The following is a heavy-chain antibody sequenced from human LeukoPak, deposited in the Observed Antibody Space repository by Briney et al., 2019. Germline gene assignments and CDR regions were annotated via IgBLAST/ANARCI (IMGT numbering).Heavy chain of an antibody. CDR1: GGSISSGGYS. CDR3: ASHSGGYAY. D-gene: IGHD5-12*01. Sequence: SQTLSLTCAVSGGSISSGGYSWSWIRQPPGKGLEWIGYIYDSVGTYYNPSLKSRVTISVDTSKNQFSLKLSSVTAADTAVYYCASHSGGYAYWGQGTLVTVSS. J-gene: IGHJ4*02. V-gene: IGHV4-30-4*07. CDR2: IYDSVGT.